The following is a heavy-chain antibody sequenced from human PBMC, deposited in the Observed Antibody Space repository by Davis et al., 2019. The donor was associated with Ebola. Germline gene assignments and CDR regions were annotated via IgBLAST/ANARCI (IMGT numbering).Heavy chain of an antibody. J-gene: IGHJ6*03. V-gene: IGHV3-23*01. CDR2: ISGSGGHT. CDR3: AKGLAVGEGQYYYMDV. D-gene: IGHD1-26*01. Sequence: PGGSLRLSCAASGFTFSSYAMTWVRQAPGKGLEWVSGISGSGGHTYYADSVKGRFTISRDNSKNTLYLQMNSLRAEDTAVYYCAKGLAVGEGQYYYMDVWGKGTTVTVSS. CDR1: GFTFSSYA.